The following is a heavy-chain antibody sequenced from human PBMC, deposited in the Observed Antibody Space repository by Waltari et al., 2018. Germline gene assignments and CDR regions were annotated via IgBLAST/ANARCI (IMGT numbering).Heavy chain of an antibody. D-gene: IGHD2-21*01. V-gene: IGHV1-8*02. J-gene: IGHJ5*02. Sequence: QVQLVQSGAEVLKPGASVKVSCQASGYTFINYEINWVRQAAGQGLEWMGWVNPNPVATAYEQKFQGRITMTWDTSISTAYMELTNLRSDDTAVLYCARGRDVFANFDYNWFDPWGQGTLVTVSS. CDR1: GYTFINYE. CDR2: VNPNPVAT. CDR3: ARGRDVFANFDYNWFDP.